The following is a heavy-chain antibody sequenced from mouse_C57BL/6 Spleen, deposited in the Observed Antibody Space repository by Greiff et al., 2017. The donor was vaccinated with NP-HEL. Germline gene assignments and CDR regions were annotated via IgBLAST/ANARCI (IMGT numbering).Heavy chain of an antibody. CDR3: AREDYGSRAWFAY. J-gene: IGHJ3*01. CDR1: GYTFTSYW. D-gene: IGHD1-1*01. V-gene: IGHV1-64*01. Sequence: VKLQQPGAELVKPGASVKLSCKASGYTFTSYWMHWVKQRPGQGLEWIGMIHPNSGSTNYNEKFKSKATLTVDKSSSTAYMQLSSLTSEDSAVYYCAREDYGSRAWFAYWGQGTLVTVSA. CDR2: IHPNSGST.